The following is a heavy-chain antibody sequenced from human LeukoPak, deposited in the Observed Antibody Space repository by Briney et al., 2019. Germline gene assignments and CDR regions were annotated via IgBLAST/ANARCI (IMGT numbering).Heavy chain of an antibody. Sequence: SETLSLTCTVSGGSISSGGYYWSWIRQHPGKGLEWIGYIYYSGSTYYNPSLKSRVTISVDTSKNQFSLKLSSVTAADTAVYYCARGHTMVRGDIIPTNFDYWGQGTLVTVSS. CDR3: ARGHTMVRGDIIPTNFDY. CDR1: GGSISSGGYY. V-gene: IGHV4-31*03. CDR2: IYYSGST. D-gene: IGHD3-10*01. J-gene: IGHJ4*02.